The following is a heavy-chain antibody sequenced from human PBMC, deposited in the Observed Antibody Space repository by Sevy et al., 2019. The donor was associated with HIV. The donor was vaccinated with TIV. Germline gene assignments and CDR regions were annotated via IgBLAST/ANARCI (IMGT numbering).Heavy chain of an antibody. CDR3: ARGHVLRYFDWFAGGSNFDY. D-gene: IGHD3-9*01. V-gene: IGHV1-18*01. Sequence: ASVKVSCKASGYTFTSYGISWVRQALGQGLEWMGWISAYNGNTNYAQKLQGRVTMTTDTSTSTAYMELRSLRSDDTAVYYCARGHVLRYFDWFAGGSNFDYWGQGTLVTVSS. CDR1: GYTFTSYG. CDR2: ISAYNGNT. J-gene: IGHJ4*02.